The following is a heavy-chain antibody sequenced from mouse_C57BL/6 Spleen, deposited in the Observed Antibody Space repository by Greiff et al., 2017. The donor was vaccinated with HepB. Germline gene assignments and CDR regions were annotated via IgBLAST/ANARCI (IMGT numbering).Heavy chain of an antibody. Sequence: EVQWVESGGGLVKPGGSLKLSCAASGFTFSSYAMSWVRQTPEKRLEWVATISDGGSYTYYPDNVKGRFTISRDNAKNNLYLQMSHLKSEDTAMYYCAREYDYDGYYAMDYWGQGTSVTVSS. CDR2: ISDGGSYT. J-gene: IGHJ4*01. CDR1: GFTFSSYA. CDR3: AREYDYDGYYAMDY. V-gene: IGHV5-4*01. D-gene: IGHD2-4*01.